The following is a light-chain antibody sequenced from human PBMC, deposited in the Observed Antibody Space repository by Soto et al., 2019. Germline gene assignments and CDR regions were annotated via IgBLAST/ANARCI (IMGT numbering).Light chain of an antibody. CDR3: QQSFSVPIT. V-gene: IGKV1-39*01. CDR2: STS. Sequence: SPMTPSPTSLTASVGGRVTITCRASQSLAGYLSWYQQRPGKAPKFLIYSTSNLQRGVPSRFSGSGSGTDFSLTINGLQPEDFATYFCQQSFSVPITFGQGTRLAI. CDR1: QSLAGY. J-gene: IGKJ5*01.